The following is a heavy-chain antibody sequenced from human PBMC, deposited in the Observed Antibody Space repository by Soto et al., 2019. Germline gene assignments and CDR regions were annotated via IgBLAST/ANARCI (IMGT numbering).Heavy chain of an antibody. J-gene: IGHJ6*02. Sequence: QVQLVQSGAEVKKPGSSVKVSCKVSGGTFSSHSINWVRQAPGQGPEWMGGIIPIFGTENYAQKFQGRVTITADESTSTAYMELSSLTSEDTALYYCSTSVFWSTTRCYYYYGLDVWGQGTTVIVSS. CDR2: IIPIFGTE. CDR1: GGTFSSHS. V-gene: IGHV1-69*01. D-gene: IGHD2-2*01. CDR3: STSVFWSTTRCYYYYGLDV.